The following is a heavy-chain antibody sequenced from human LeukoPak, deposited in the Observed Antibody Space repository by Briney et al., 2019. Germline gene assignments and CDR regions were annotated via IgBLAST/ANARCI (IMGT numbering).Heavy chain of an antibody. D-gene: IGHD2-15*01. CDR3: ARVRVVVVVAAPDY. CDR2: ISAYNGNT. V-gene: IGHV1-18*04. J-gene: IGHJ4*02. CDR1: GYTFTAYF. Sequence: ASVKVSCKASGYTFTAYFMHWVRQAPGQGLEWMGWISAYNGNTNYAQKLQGRVTMTTDTSTSTAYMELRSLRSDDTAVYYCARVRVVVVVAAPDYWGQGTLVTVSS.